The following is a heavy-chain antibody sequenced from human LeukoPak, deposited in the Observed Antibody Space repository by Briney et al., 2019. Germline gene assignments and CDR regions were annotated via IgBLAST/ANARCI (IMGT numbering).Heavy chain of an antibody. V-gene: IGHV3-30*04. CDR1: GFTFSSYA. J-gene: IGHJ6*02. CDR3: ARDRGDIVVVPAARTSREYYYYGMDV. D-gene: IGHD2-2*01. Sequence: GGSLRLSCAAFGFTFSSYAMHWVRQAPGKGLEWVGVISYDGRNKYYADSVKGRFTLSRENCKNTLYLQMNSLRAEETAVYYCARDRGDIVVVPAARTSREYYYYGMDVWGQGTTVTVSS. CDR2: ISYDGRNK.